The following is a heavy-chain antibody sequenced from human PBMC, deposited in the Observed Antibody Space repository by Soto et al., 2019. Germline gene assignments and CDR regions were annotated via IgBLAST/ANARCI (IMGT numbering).Heavy chain of an antibody. V-gene: IGHV1-46*01. D-gene: IGHD6-19*01. CDR1: GYTFTSYY. Sequence: ASVKVSCKASGYTFTSYYMHWVRQAPGQGLEWMGIINPSGGSTSYAQKFQGRVTMTRDTSTSTVYMELSGLRSEDTAVYYCARDPVAGDFDYWGQGTLVTVSS. CDR3: ARDPVAGDFDY. J-gene: IGHJ4*02. CDR2: INPSGGST.